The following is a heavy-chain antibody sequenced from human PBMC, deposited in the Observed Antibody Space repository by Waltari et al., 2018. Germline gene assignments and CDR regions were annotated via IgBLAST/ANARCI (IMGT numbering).Heavy chain of an antibody. CDR2: IKQDGSEK. J-gene: IGHJ4*02. CDR1: GFTFSSYW. V-gene: IGHV3-7*01. Sequence: EVQLVESGGGLVQPGGSLRLSCAASGFTFSSYWMSWVRQAPGKGLEWVANIKQDGSEKYYVDSVKGRFTISRDNAKNSLYLQMNSLRAEDTAVYYCAQMNEMEYFDYWGQGTLVTVSS. D-gene: IGHD1-1*01. CDR3: AQMNEMEYFDY.